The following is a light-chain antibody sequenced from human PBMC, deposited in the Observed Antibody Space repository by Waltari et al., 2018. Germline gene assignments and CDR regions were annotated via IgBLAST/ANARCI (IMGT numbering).Light chain of an antibody. Sequence: QTVVTQEPSLTVSPGGTVTLTCASSTGAVTSGHYPNWFQQKPGQAPRALIYATSNKYSGTPARFACSLLGDKAALTLSGVQPEDGADYYCLLYSGGAHLFGGGTKLTVL. CDR2: ATS. CDR3: LLYSGGAHL. CDR1: TGAVTSGHY. J-gene: IGLJ2*01. V-gene: IGLV7-43*01.